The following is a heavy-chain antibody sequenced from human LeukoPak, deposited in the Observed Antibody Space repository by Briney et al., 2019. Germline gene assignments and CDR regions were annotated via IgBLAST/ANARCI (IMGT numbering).Heavy chain of an antibody. V-gene: IGHV4-38-2*02. J-gene: IGHJ5*02. D-gene: IGHD3-22*01. CDR2: VYQSGIT. Sequence: SETLSLTCTVSDFSITTSYYWGWIRQPPGKGLEWIGSVYQSGITYYNPSLKSRVTISVDTSKNQFSLKLTSVTAADTAVYYCARVYITMIVVVLSTWFDPWGQGTLVTVSS. CDR3: ARVYITMIVVVLSTWFDP. CDR1: DFSITTSYY.